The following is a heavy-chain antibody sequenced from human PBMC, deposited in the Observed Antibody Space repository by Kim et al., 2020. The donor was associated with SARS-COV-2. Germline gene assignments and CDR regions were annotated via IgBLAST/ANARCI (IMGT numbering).Heavy chain of an antibody. CDR1: GYTFTSYY. CDR2: INPSGGST. Sequence: ASVKVSCKASGYTFTSYYMHWVRQAPGQGLEWMGIINPSGGSTSYAQKFQGRVTMTRDTSTSTVYMELSSLRSEDTAVYYCARDMWGVRAMAPFDPWGQGTLVTVSS. CDR3: ARDMWGVRAMAPFDP. V-gene: IGHV1-46*01. D-gene: IGHD5-18*01. J-gene: IGHJ5*02.